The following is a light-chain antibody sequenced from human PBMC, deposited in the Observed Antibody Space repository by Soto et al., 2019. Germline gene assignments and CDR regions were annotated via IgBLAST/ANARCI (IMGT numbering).Light chain of an antibody. Sequence: DIQMTQSPSSLFESVGDRVTITCRASQTISIYLNWYQQIPGKAPKLLFYGASILENGVPSRFSGTGSGTDFTLTISSLQPEDFATYYCQRSSSIPYTFGQGTKLEIK. V-gene: IGKV1-39*01. CDR1: QTISIY. CDR2: GAS. J-gene: IGKJ2*01. CDR3: QRSSSIPYT.